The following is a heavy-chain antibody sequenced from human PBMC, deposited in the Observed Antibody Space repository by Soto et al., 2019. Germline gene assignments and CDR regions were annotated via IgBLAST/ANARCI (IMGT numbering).Heavy chain of an antibody. Sequence: EVQLSESGGALVQPGGSLRLSCAASGFTFSSYAMNWVRQAPGKGLEWVSAISGNGVNTYYADSVKGRFTVSRDNSKNTLYLEINSLRVEDTALYYCAKGATFYHTSARFDPWGRGTLVPVSS. V-gene: IGHV3-23*01. D-gene: IGHD2-2*01. CDR3: AKGATFYHTSARFDP. CDR2: ISGNGVNT. J-gene: IGHJ5*02. CDR1: GFTFSSYA.